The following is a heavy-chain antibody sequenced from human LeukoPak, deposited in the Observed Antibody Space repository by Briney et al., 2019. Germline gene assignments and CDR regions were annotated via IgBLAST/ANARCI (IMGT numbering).Heavy chain of an antibody. CDR2: ISWNSGGI. CDR3: AKDRGSSRPFDY. D-gene: IGHD6-6*01. J-gene: IGHJ4*02. CDR1: GFTFDDYA. Sequence: GGSLRLSCAASGFTFDDYAMHWVRQAPGKGLEWVSGISWNSGGIDYADSVKGRFTISRDNAKNSLYLQMNSLRAEDTALYYCAKDRGSSRPFDYWGQGTLVTVSS. V-gene: IGHV3-9*01.